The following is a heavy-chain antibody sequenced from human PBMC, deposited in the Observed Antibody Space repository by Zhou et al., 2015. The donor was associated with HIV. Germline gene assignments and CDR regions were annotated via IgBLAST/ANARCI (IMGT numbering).Heavy chain of an antibody. J-gene: IGHJ6*01. CDR2: IMPIFGRA. D-gene: IGHD3-10*01. Sequence: QVQMEQSEAEVKKPGSSVIVSCKASGVTPRSYGVSWVRQAPGQGLEWMGGIMPIFGRADYAQKFLGRITITADESTNMAYMELSSLRSDDTAVYYCARGKLLWFGGSGHYVMDVWGQGTTVTVSS. V-gene: IGHV1-69*01. CDR3: ARGKLLWFGGSGHYVMDV. CDR1: GVTPRSYG.